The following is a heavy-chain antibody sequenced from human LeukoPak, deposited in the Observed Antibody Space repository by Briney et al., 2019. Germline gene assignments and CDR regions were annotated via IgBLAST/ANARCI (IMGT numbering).Heavy chain of an antibody. Sequence: GRSLRLSCAASGFTFSSYGMHWVRQAPGKGLEWVSYISSSGSTIYYADSVKGRFTISRDNAKNSLYLQMNSLRAEDTAVYYCARAYYDSSGYPSPDYWGQGALVTVSS. J-gene: IGHJ4*02. CDR2: ISSSGSTI. D-gene: IGHD3-22*01. CDR3: ARAYYDSSGYPSPDY. V-gene: IGHV3-48*04. CDR1: GFTFSSYG.